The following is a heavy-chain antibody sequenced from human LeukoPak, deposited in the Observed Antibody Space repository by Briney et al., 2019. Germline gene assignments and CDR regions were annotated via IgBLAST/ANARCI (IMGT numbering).Heavy chain of an antibody. D-gene: IGHD2/OR15-2a*01. J-gene: IGHJ5*02. V-gene: IGHV3-74*01. CDR3: VRGDFQPT. Sequence: GSLRPSRAGSWFTLSTYWVQWVPQAPGEGVVWVSRIDYDGINTNYADSVKGRFSISRDNAKNILYLQMSSLRADDTAVYYCVRGDFQPTWGQGTLVTVSS. CDR1: WFTLSTYW. CDR2: IDYDGINT.